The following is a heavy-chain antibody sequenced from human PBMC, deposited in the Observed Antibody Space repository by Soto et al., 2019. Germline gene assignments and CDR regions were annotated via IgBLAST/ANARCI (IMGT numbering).Heavy chain of an antibody. Sequence: PGGSLRLSCAASGFTFSSYDMHWVRQATGKGLEWVSAIGTAGDTYYPGSVKGRFTISRENAKNSLYLQMNSLRAGDTAVYYCARDIFNWNDEGGYYYGMDVWGQGTTVTVSS. CDR1: GFTFSSYD. CDR2: IGTAGDT. CDR3: ARDIFNWNDEGGYYYGMDV. D-gene: IGHD1-1*01. J-gene: IGHJ6*02. V-gene: IGHV3-13*01.